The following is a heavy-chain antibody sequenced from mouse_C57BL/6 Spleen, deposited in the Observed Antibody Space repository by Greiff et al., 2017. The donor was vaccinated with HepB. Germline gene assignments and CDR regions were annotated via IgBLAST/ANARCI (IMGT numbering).Heavy chain of an antibody. Sequence: QVQLQQSGAELVKPGASVKLSCKASGYAFSSYWMHWVKQRPGKGLEWIGQIYPGDGDTNYNEKFKGKATLTADKSSSTAYMQLSSLTSEDSAVYFGANYDGTRGSDAMDYWGQGTLVTVSA. CDR3: ANYDGTRGSDAMDY. CDR2: IYPGDGDT. D-gene: IGHD2-1*01. V-gene: IGHV1-80*01. J-gene: IGHJ4*01. CDR1: GYAFSSYW.